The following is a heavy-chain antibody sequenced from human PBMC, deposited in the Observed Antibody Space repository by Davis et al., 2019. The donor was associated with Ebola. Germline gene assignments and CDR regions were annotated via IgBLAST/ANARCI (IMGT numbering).Heavy chain of an antibody. D-gene: IGHD3-22*01. Sequence: PGGSLRLSCAASGFTFSSYSMNWVRQAPGKGLEWVSSISSSSSYIYYADSVKGRFTISRDNAKNSLYLQMNSLRAEDTAVYYCARGEGYYDSSGYYSGYWGQGTLVTVSS. CDR2: ISSSSSYI. J-gene: IGHJ4*02. V-gene: IGHV3-21*01. CDR3: ARGEGYYDSSGYYSGY. CDR1: GFTFSSYS.